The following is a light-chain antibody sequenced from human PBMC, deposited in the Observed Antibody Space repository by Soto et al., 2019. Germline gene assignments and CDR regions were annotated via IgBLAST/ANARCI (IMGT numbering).Light chain of an antibody. CDR3: VQFSHFPRT. Sequence: DIGLTQTPLSSPVTLGQPASISCRSSQSLVYSDGNTYLSGLQQRPGQPPRLLIYQISNRFSGVPDRFSASGAGTDFTLKISRVEAEDVGVYSCVQFSHFPRTFGQGTKVEIK. V-gene: IGKV2-24*01. J-gene: IGKJ1*01. CDR2: QIS. CDR1: QSLVYSDGNTY.